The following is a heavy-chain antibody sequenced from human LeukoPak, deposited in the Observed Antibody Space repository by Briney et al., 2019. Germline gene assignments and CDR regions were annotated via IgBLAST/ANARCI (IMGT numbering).Heavy chain of an antibody. V-gene: IGHV3-23*01. CDR2: ISGSGGST. D-gene: IGHD6-13*01. J-gene: IGHJ4*02. Sequence: GGSLRLSCAASGFTCSSYAMSWVRQAPGKGLEWVSAISGSGGSTYYADSVKGRFTISRDNSKNTLYLQMNSLRAEDTAVYYCAKFPSRIAAAGNFDYWGQGTLVTVSS. CDR3: AKFPSRIAAAGNFDY. CDR1: GFTCSSYA.